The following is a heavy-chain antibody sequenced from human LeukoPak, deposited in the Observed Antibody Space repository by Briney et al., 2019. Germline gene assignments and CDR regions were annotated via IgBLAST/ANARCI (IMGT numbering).Heavy chain of an antibody. J-gene: IGHJ5*02. Sequence: ASVKVSCKASGYTFTGHYIHWVRQAPGQGLERMGWINADSGVTKYAQKFQGRATMTRDTSISTAHMELSRLRSDDTAVYYCVRDSSGSSGWFDPWGQGSLVTVSS. CDR3: VRDSSGSSGWFDP. D-gene: IGHD3-22*01. V-gene: IGHV1-2*02. CDR2: INADSGVT. CDR1: GYTFTGHY.